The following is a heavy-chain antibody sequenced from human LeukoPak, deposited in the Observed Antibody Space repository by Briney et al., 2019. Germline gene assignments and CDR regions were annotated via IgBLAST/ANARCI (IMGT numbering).Heavy chain of an antibody. CDR1: GFTFRNYW. CDR3: ARDGLLTIPNDY. Sequence: GGSLRLSCAASGFTFRNYWMHWVRQPPGKGLVWVSRINTDGSRTNYADSVKGRFTISRDNAKNTLYLQMNSLTAEDTAVYYCARDGLLTIPNDYWGQGTLVTVSS. CDR2: INTDGSRT. D-gene: IGHD3-3*01. J-gene: IGHJ4*02. V-gene: IGHV3-74*01.